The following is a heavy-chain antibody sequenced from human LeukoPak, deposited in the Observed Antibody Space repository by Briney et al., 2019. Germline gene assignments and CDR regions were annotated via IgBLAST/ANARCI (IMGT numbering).Heavy chain of an antibody. D-gene: IGHD3-22*01. V-gene: IGHV1-46*01. Sequence: GASVKVSCKASGYTFTSCYMHWVRQAPGQGLEWMGIINPSGGSTSYAQKFQGRVTMTRDTSTSTVYMELSSLRSEDTAVYYCARAKYYYDSSGYQGYFQHWGQGTLVTVSS. CDR1: GYTFTSCY. J-gene: IGHJ1*01. CDR2: INPSGGST. CDR3: ARAKYYYDSSGYQGYFQH.